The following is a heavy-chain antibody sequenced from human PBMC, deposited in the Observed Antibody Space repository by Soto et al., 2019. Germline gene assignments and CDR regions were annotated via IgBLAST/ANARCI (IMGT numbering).Heavy chain of an antibody. J-gene: IGHJ4*02. D-gene: IGHD3-16*01. CDR2: IHYSGST. Sequence: QVQLQESGPGLVKPSETLSLTCTVSGGSISRYYWSWIRQPPGKGLEWIGYIHYSGSTTYNPPLKIRFTISVDTSKNQFPLKLNSVTAADTAVYYCARGGGFEVFDYWGQGTLVTVSS. V-gene: IGHV4-59*01. CDR1: GGSISRYY. CDR3: ARGGGFEVFDY.